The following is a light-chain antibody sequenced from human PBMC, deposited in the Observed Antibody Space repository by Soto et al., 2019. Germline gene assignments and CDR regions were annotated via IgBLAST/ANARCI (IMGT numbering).Light chain of an antibody. J-gene: IGKJ4*01. V-gene: IGKV3D-15*01. Sequence: ETVMTQSPATLSVSPGERATLSCRASQSVSSNLAWYQQKPGQPPRLLIYDISTRATGIPTRFSGSGSGTEFTLTTSSLQSEDFAVDYCQQYNSWPLTFGGGTKVEIK. CDR2: DIS. CDR1: QSVSSN. CDR3: QQYNSWPLT.